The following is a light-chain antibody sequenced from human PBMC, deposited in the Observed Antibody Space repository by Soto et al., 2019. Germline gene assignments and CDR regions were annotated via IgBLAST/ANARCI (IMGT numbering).Light chain of an antibody. J-gene: IGLJ1*01. CDR1: ISDIGGYNY. V-gene: IGLV2-8*01. CDR2: EVT. Sequence: QSVLTQPPSASGSPGQSVTISCTGTISDIGGYNYVSWYQQHPGKAPKLMVYEVTKRPSGVPDRFSASRSGNTASLTVSGLQSEDEADYYCSSFTGTNNLYVFGTGTKV. CDR3: SSFTGTNNLYV.